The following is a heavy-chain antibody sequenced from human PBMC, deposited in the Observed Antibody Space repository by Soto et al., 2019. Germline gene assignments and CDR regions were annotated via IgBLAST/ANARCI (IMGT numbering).Heavy chain of an antibody. J-gene: IGHJ6*02. D-gene: IGHD2-21*02. Sequence: SGPTLVNPTQTLTLTCTFSAFSLSTGGVGVGWIRQPPGKALEWLALIYWDDDKRYIPSLRSRLTITKDTSKSQVVLTMTNMDPVDTATYYCIQSRCGGDCLQSYASYYYYGMDVWGQGTTVTVSS. CDR3: IQSRCGGDCLQSYASYYYYGMDV. CDR1: AFSLSTGGVG. V-gene: IGHV2-5*02. CDR2: IYWDDDK.